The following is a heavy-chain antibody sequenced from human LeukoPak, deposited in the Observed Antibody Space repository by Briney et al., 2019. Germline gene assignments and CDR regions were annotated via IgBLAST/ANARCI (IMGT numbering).Heavy chain of an antibody. D-gene: IGHD4-17*01. J-gene: IGHJ4*02. V-gene: IGHV1-3*01. Sequence: VASVKVSCTASGYTFTSYAMHWVRQAPGQGLEWMGWINAGNGNTKYSQKFQGRVTITRDTSASTAYMELSSLRSEDTAVYYCARRGVYGDYHFDYWGQGTLVTVSS. CDR2: INAGNGNT. CDR3: ARRGVYGDYHFDY. CDR1: GYTFTSYA.